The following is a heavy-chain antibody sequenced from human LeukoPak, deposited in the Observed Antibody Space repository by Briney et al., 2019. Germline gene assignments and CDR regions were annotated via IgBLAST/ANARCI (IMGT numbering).Heavy chain of an antibody. CDR3: ARTTWELPEYYFDY. CDR2: IYHTGNT. Sequence: SEALSLTCSVSGYSISSGYYWGWIRQPPGKGLEWIGSIYHTGNTYYIPSLKSRVTISVDTSKNQFSLKLSSVTAADTAVYYCARTTWELPEYYFDYWGQGTLVTVSS. V-gene: IGHV4-38-2*02. J-gene: IGHJ4*02. CDR1: GYSISSGYY. D-gene: IGHD1-26*01.